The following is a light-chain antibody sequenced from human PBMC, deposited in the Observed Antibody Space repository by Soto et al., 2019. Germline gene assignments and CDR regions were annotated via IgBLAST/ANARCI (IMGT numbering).Light chain of an antibody. CDR3: QHYNSYSRT. J-gene: IGKJ1*01. CDR1: QSVDND. Sequence: EIVMTQSPATLSVSPGDRATLSCRASQSVDNDLAWYQQKPGQPPRLLIYDASTRATGIPARFSGSQSGTEFTLTISSLEPEDFATYYCQHYNSYSRTFGQGTKVDI. V-gene: IGKV3D-15*01. CDR2: DAS.